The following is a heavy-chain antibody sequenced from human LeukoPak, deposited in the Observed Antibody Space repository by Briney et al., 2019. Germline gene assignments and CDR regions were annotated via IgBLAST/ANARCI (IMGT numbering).Heavy chain of an antibody. CDR3: ARVRQQLVQGHWFDP. D-gene: IGHD6-13*01. V-gene: IGHV1-69*05. Sequence: ASVKVSCKASGGTFSSYAISWVRQAPGQGLEWMGGIIPIFGTANYAQKFQGRVTITTDESTSTAYMELSSLRSEDTAVYYCARVRQQLVQGHWFDPWGQGTLVTVPS. CDR1: GGTFSSYA. J-gene: IGHJ5*02. CDR2: IIPIFGTA.